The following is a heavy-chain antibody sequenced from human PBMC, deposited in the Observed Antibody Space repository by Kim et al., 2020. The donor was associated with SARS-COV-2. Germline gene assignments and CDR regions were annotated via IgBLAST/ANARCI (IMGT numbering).Heavy chain of an antibody. CDR3: ARVSYSSSWYGHDYYYYMDV. J-gene: IGHJ6*03. Sequence: KGRFTISRDNAKNSLYLQMNSLRAEDTAVYYCARVSYSSSWYGHDYYYYMDVWGKGTTVTVSS. V-gene: IGHV3-11*01. D-gene: IGHD6-13*01.